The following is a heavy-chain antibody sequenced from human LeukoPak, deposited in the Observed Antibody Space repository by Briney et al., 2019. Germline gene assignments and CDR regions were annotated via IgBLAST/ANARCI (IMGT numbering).Heavy chain of an antibody. D-gene: IGHD3-22*01. CDR2: MNPNSGNT. CDR3: ARVDYDSSGPDDAFDI. Sequence: ASVKASCKASGGTFSSYAINWVRQATGQGLEWMGWMNPNSGNTGYAQKFQGRVTITRNTSISTAYMELSSLRSEDTAVYYCARVDYDSSGPDDAFDIWGQGTMVTVSS. V-gene: IGHV1-8*03. J-gene: IGHJ3*02. CDR1: GGTFSSYA.